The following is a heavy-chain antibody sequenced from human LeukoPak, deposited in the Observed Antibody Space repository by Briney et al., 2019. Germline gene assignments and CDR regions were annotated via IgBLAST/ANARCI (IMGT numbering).Heavy chain of an antibody. CDR2: INPNSGGT. Sequence: ASVKVSCKASGDTFTGYYMHWVRQAPGQGLEWMGWINPNSGGTNYAQKFQGRVTMTRDTSISTAYMELSRLRSDDTAVYYCARVVDYSNYYFDYWGQGTLVTVSS. V-gene: IGHV1-2*02. CDR1: GDTFTGYY. CDR3: ARVVDYSNYYFDY. D-gene: IGHD4-11*01. J-gene: IGHJ4*02.